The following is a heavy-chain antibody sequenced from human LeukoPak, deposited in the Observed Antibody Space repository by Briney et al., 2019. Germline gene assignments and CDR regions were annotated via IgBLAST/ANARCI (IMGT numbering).Heavy chain of an antibody. CDR2: LSPDVDNN. D-gene: IGHD6-13*01. Sequence: PGGSLRLPCTASGFTFSTYAMHWVRQAPGKGLEWVALLSPDVDNNYYPDSVKGRFTISRDNSRNTLYLQMNSLRVEDTAVYYCARGGSSSWYPVEGYWGQGTLVTVSS. CDR1: GFTFSTYA. CDR3: ARGGSSSWYPVEGY. J-gene: IGHJ4*02. V-gene: IGHV3-30-3*01.